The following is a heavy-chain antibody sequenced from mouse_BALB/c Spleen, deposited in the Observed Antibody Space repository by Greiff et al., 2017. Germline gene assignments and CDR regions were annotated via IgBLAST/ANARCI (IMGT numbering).Heavy chain of an antibody. D-gene: IGHD2-4*01. CDR1: GYSITSDYA. CDR2: ISYSGST. Sequence: EVKLVESGPGLVKPSQSLSLTCTVTGYSITSDYAWNWIRQFPGNKLEWMGYISYSGSTSYNPSLKSRISITRDTSKNQFFLQLNSVTTEDTATYYCASSDYEAWFAYWGQGTLVTVSA. V-gene: IGHV3-2*02. J-gene: IGHJ3*01. CDR3: ASSDYEAWFAY.